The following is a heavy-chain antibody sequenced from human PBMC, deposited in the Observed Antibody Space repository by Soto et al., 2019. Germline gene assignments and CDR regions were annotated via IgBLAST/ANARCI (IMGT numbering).Heavy chain of an antibody. D-gene: IGHD4-17*01. CDR3: ARDPPGATVTRSR. CDR1: GFTFSSYS. Sequence: PGGSLRLSCAASGFTFSSYSMNWVRQAPGKGLEWVSSISSSSSYIYYADSVKGRFTISRDNAKNSLYLQMNSLRAEDTAVYYCARDPPGATVTRSRWGQGTLVTVS. CDR2: ISSSSSYI. J-gene: IGHJ4*02. V-gene: IGHV3-21*01.